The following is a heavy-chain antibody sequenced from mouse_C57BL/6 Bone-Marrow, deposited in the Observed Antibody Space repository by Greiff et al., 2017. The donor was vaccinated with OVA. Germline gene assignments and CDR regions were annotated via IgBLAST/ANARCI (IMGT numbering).Heavy chain of an antibody. V-gene: IGHV1-64*01. CDR1: GYTFTSYW. Sequence: QVQLQQPGAELVKPGASVKLSCKASGYTFTSYWMHWVKQRPGQGLEWIGMIHPNSGSTNYNEKFKSKATLTVDKSSSTAYMQLSSLTSEDSAVYYCARETYYSNPYGYAVDYGCRGNSVTVTA. D-gene: IGHD2-5*01. J-gene: IGHJ4*01. CDR3: ARETYYSNPYGYAVDY. CDR2: IHPNSGST.